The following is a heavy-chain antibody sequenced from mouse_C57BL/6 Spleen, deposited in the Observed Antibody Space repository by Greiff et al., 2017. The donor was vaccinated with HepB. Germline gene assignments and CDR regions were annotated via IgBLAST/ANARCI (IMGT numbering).Heavy chain of an antibody. V-gene: IGHV1-42*01. CDR3: ARGDYYGSLDY. Sequence: EVKLQQSGPELVKPGASVKISCKASGYSFTGYYMNWVKQSPEKSLEWIGEINPSTGGTTYNQKFKAKATLTVDKSSSTAYMQLKSLTSEDSAVYYCARGDYYGSLDYWGQGTTLTVSS. J-gene: IGHJ2*01. D-gene: IGHD1-1*01. CDR1: GYSFTGYY. CDR2: INPSTGGT.